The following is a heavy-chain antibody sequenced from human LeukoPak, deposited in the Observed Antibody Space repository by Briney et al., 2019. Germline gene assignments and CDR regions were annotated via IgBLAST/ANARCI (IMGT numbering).Heavy chain of an antibody. D-gene: IGHD2-21*02. Sequence: GRSLRLSCAASGFTFSAYAMHWVRQAPGKGLEWVAVISFDGSNEYYADSVKGRFTIFRDNSKNTLYLQMNSLRAEDTAVYYCARGRVVVTAQFRAGIDFWGQGTLVTVSS. CDR3: ARGRVVVTAQFRAGIDF. CDR1: GFTFSAYA. CDR2: ISFDGSNE. J-gene: IGHJ4*02. V-gene: IGHV3-30*04.